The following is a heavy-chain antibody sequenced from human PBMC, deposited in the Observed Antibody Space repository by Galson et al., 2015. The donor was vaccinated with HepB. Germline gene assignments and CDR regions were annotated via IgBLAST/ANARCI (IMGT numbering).Heavy chain of an antibody. D-gene: IGHD2-2*01. J-gene: IGHJ4*02. V-gene: IGHV3-30*04. Sequence: SLRLSCAASGFSFNFYAMHWIRQAPGKGLEWVAVISYDGGTKFYADSVKGRFTISRDTSRNTLYLQMNSLRPEDTAIYYCARMPTAMDYWGQGTLLTVSS. CDR3: ARMPTAMDY. CDR2: ISYDGGTK. CDR1: GFSFNFYA.